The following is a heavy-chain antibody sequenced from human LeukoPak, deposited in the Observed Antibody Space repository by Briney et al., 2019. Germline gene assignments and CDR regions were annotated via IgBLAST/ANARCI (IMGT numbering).Heavy chain of an antibody. V-gene: IGHV1-8*01. Sequence: ASVKVSCKASGYTFTSYDINWVRQATGQGLEWMGWMNPNSGNTGYAQKFQGRVTMTEDTSTDTAYMELSSLRSEDTAVYYCATRIPLVGIPPTHYFDYWGQGTLVTVSS. CDR3: ATRIPLVGIPPTHYFDY. D-gene: IGHD1-26*01. CDR2: MNPNSGNT. J-gene: IGHJ4*02. CDR1: GYTFTSYD.